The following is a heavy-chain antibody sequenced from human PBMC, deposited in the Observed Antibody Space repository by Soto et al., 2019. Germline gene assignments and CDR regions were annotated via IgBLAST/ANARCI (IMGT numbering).Heavy chain of an antibody. CDR1: GFTFSSYA. J-gene: IGHJ6*02. CDR3: AKDGSYDGAGGWGSMDV. CDR2: ISGSGGST. V-gene: IGHV3-23*01. Sequence: EVQLLESGGGLVQPGGSLRLSCAASGFTFSSYALSWVRQAPGKGLEWVSAISGSGGSTYYADSVKGRFTITRDNSKNTPQLQMNSLRAADTAVYYCAKDGSYDGAGGWGSMDVWGQGTTVTVSS. D-gene: IGHD3-10*01.